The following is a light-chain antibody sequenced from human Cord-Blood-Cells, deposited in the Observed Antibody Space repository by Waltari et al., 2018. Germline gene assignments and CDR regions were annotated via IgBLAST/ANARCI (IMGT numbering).Light chain of an antibody. Sequence: DIQMTQYQSSLSASVGNRVTITCRASQSFSSYLNLYQQKPGKAPKLLIYAASSFQSGVPSRFSGSGSGTDFTLTISSLQPEDFATYYCQQSYSTLFFGQGTKLEIK. CDR3: QQSYSTLF. CDR1: QSFSSY. CDR2: AAS. J-gene: IGKJ2*01. V-gene: IGKV1-39*01.